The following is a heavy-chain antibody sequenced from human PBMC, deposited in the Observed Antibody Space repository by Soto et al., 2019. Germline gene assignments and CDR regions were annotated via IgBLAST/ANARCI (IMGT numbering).Heavy chain of an antibody. Sequence: QVQLVQSGAEVKKPGASVKVSCKASGYTFTSYAMHWVRQAPGQRLEWMGWINAGNGNTKYSQKFQGRVTITRDTSASTDYMELSSLSSKDTAVYYCASEHLATLVRGVKRPDYWGQGTLVTVSS. CDR1: GYTFTSYA. CDR3: ASEHLATLVRGVKRPDY. V-gene: IGHV1-3*01. D-gene: IGHD3-10*01. CDR2: INAGNGNT. J-gene: IGHJ4*02.